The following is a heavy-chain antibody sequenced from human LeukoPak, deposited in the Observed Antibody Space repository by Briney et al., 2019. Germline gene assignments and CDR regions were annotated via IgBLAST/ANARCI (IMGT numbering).Heavy chain of an antibody. Sequence: GRSLRLSCAASGFTFSSYGMHWVRQAPGKGLEWVAVISYDGSNKYYADSVKGRFTISRDNAKNSLYLQMNSLRAEDTAVYYCARDRTTVTNWYFDLWGRGTLVTVSS. D-gene: IGHD4-17*01. J-gene: IGHJ2*01. V-gene: IGHV3-30*03. CDR3: ARDRTTVTNWYFDL. CDR1: GFTFSSYG. CDR2: ISYDGSNK.